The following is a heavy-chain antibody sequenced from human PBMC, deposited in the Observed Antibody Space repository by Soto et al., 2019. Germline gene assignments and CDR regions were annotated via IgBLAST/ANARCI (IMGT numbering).Heavy chain of an antibody. CDR3: VRSMRGFRYWKSDY. V-gene: IGHV3-21*02. CDR2: ISTAGSAI. Sequence: EVQLLDSGGGLVKPGGFLRLSCAASGFSLSSHAMAWFRQAAGKGLEWLSSISTAGSAIYYADSVKGLFTISKDNAKNSVLLQMHSLRVEDTGLYSCVRSMRGFRYWKSDYWVQGLLVTVSS. CDR1: GFSLSSHA. D-gene: IGHD2-15*01. J-gene: IGHJ4*02.